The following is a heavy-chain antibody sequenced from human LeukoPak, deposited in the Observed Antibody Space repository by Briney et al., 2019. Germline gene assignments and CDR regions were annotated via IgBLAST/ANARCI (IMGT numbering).Heavy chain of an antibody. CDR3: ARGSQSLGYCSGGSCRAKIFDY. CDR2: TYYGGNT. V-gene: IGHV4-31*03. D-gene: IGHD2-15*01. J-gene: IGHJ4*02. Sequence: SETLSLTCTVSGGSISRGGDYWTWIRQHPGKGLEWIGNTYYGGNTYYNPSLKSRGTISIDTSKNQFSLKLSSVTAADTAVYYCARGSQSLGYCSGGSCRAKIFDYWGQGTLVTVSS. CDR1: GGSISRGGDY.